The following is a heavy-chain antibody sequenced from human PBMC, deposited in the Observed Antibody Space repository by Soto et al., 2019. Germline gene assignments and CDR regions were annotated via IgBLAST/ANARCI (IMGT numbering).Heavy chain of an antibody. D-gene: IGHD5-18*01. Sequence: PXESLKISWKGFGNKFKTYWSAWVLQMPGQGLEWMGIIYPGDSDTTYSPSFQGQVTISVDKTISTAYLQLSSLKASDTAMYYCARQQSYMDTINNDAFDIWGQRTMVTVSS. J-gene: IGHJ3*02. V-gene: IGHV5-51*01. CDR3: ARQQSYMDTINNDAFDI. CDR2: IYPGDSDT. CDR1: GNKFKTYW.